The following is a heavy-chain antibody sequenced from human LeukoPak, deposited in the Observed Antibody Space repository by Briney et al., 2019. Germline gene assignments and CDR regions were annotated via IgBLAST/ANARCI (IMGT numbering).Heavy chain of an antibody. CDR3: ARAAPMTYYGMDV. CDR1: GGSFSGYY. V-gene: IGHV4-34*01. Sequence: PSETLSLTCAVDGGSFSGYYWSWIRQPPGKGREWSGEINHSGSTNYNPSLKSRVTISVDTSKTQFSLKLSSVTAADTAVYYCARAAPMTYYGMDVWGQGTTVTVSS. J-gene: IGHJ6*02. CDR2: INHSGST.